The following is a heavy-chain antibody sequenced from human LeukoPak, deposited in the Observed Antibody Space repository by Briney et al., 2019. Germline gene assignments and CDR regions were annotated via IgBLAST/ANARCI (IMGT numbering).Heavy chain of an antibody. V-gene: IGHV4-34*01. J-gene: IGHJ6*02. Sequence: PSETLSLTCAVYGGSFSGYYWSWIRQPPGKGLEWIGEISHSGSTNYNPSLKSRVTISVDTSKNQFSLKLSSVTAADTAVYYCASIAVAGILSYYYGMDVWGQGTTVTVSS. CDR1: GGSFSGYY. D-gene: IGHD6-19*01. CDR3: ASIAVAGILSYYYGMDV. CDR2: ISHSGST.